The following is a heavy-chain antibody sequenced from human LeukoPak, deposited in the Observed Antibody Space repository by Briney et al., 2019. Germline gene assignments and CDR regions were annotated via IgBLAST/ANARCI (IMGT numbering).Heavy chain of an antibody. CDR1: GFTFSSYA. D-gene: IGHD4-17*01. Sequence: GGSLRLSCAASGFTFSSYAMHWVRQAPGKGLEWVAVISYDGSNKYYADSVKDRFTISRDNSKNTLYLQMNSLRAEDTAVYYCARDGYGDYGDYWGQGTLVTASS. CDR2: ISYDGSNK. V-gene: IGHV3-30-3*01. CDR3: ARDGYGDYGDY. J-gene: IGHJ4*02.